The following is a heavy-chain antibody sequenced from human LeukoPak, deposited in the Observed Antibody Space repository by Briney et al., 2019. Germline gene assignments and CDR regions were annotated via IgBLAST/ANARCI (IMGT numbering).Heavy chain of an antibody. CDR3: ARGLRFGGTNDY. V-gene: IGHV4-34*01. CDR2: IYYSGST. J-gene: IGHJ4*02. D-gene: IGHD3-10*01. Sequence: SETLSLTCAVSGGSFSGYYWSWIRQPPGKGLEWIGDIYYSGSTNYNPSLKSRVTISVDTSKNQFSLKLSSVTAADTAVYYCARGLRFGGTNDYWGQGTLVTVSS. CDR1: GGSFSGYY.